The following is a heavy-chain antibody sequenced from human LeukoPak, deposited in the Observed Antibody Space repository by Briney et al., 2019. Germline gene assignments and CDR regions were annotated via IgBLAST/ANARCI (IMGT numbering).Heavy chain of an antibody. CDR2: IFQGVGEI. CDR3: AKDGGAYDYVWGSYRYTTDY. J-gene: IGHJ4*02. D-gene: IGHD3-16*02. V-gene: IGHV3-23*01. CDR1: GFTFSDVA. Sequence: GRSLSLSCAASGFTFSDVAMIWVRQLPGKGLEWVSSIFQGVGEIHYADSVRGRFTISRDNSRSTLFLQMNSLRAEDTAIYYCAKDGGAYDYVWGSYRYTTDYWGQGTLVTVSS.